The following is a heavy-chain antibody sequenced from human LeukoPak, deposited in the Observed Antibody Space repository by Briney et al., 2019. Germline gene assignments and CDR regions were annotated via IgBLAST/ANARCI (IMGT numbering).Heavy chain of an antibody. CDR3: ARHYDSSGYYYAGVSPHYGMDV. J-gene: IGHJ6*02. D-gene: IGHD3-22*01. CDR2: IYYSGST. Sequence: SETLSLTCTVSGGSISSSSYYWGWIRQPPGKGLEWIAYIYYSGSTSYNPSLKSRVTISVDTSKNQFSLKLSSVTAADTAVYYCARHYDSSGYYYAGVSPHYGMDVWGQGTTVTVSS. V-gene: IGHV4-61*05. CDR1: GGSISSSSYY.